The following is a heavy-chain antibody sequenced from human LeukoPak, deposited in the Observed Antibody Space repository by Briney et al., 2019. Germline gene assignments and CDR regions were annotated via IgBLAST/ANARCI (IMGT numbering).Heavy chain of an antibody. D-gene: IGHD2-15*01. V-gene: IGHV3-66*02. J-gene: IGHJ4*02. CDR1: GFTVSSSY. CDR3: ARGYCLNGKCPFAFDY. Sequence: PGWPLRLSCAASGFTVSSSYRAWVRRAPGRGLERVSIIYIGRNTFLADSVKGRFTISRDSSKNTLYLQMNSLTAEDRAVYYCARGYCLNGKCPFAFDYWGQGTLVTVSS. CDR2: IYIGRNT.